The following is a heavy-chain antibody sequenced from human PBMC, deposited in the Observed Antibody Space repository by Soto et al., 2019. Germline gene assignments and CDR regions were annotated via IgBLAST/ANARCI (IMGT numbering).Heavy chain of an antibody. CDR2: ISGRGGST. CDR1: GFTFNRDA. Sequence: EVQLLESGGGLVQPGGSLRLSCVASGFTFNRDAMTWVRQAPGKGLEWVSTISGRGGSTYYADSVKGRFTISRDNSKNTLYLQMTSRRAEDTAVYYCASSAWALLSPRGGGDWGQGTLVTVSS. J-gene: IGHJ4*02. CDR3: ASSAWALLSPRGGGD. D-gene: IGHD3-10*01. V-gene: IGHV3-23*01.